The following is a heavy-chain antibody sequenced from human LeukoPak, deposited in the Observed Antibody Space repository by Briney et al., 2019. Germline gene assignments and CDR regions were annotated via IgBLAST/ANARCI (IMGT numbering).Heavy chain of an antibody. CDR2: ISSSSSYT. J-gene: IGHJ4*02. V-gene: IGHV3-11*06. Sequence: GGSLRLSCAASGFTFSDYYMSWIRQAPGKGLEWVSYISSSSSYTNYADSVKGRFTISRDNAKNQLYLQMNSLTAEDTAVYYCARDYGPAARYFDYWGQGTLVTVSS. CDR1: GFTFSDYY. CDR3: ARDYGPAARYFDY. D-gene: IGHD2-2*01.